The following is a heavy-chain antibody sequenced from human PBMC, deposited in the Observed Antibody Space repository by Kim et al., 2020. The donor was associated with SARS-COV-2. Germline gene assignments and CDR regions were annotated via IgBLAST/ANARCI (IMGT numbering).Heavy chain of an antibody. Sequence: GESLKISCKGSGYRFTSYWIGWVRQMPGKGLEWMGIIYPGDSETRYSPSFQGQVTISADKSISTAYLQWSSLKASDTAMYYCARRRDCSSASCYRSGSFDIGGQGTMVTVSS. CDR3: ARRRDCSSASCYRSGSFDI. CDR1: GYRFTSYW. J-gene: IGHJ3*02. V-gene: IGHV5-51*01. D-gene: IGHD2-2*01. CDR2: IYPGDSET.